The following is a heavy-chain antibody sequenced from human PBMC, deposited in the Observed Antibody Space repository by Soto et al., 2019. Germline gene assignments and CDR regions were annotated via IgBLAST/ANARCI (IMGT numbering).Heavy chain of an antibody. V-gene: IGHV4-34*01. D-gene: IGHD2-2*01. Sequence: SETLSLTCAVYGGSFSGYYWSWIRQPPGKGLEWIGEINHSGSTNYNPSLKSRVTISVDTSKNQFSLKLSSVTAADTAVYYCARGPIVVVPAAKLWDNWFDPWGQGTLVPVSS. CDR3: ARGPIVVVPAAKLWDNWFDP. CDR1: GGSFSGYY. CDR2: INHSGST. J-gene: IGHJ5*02.